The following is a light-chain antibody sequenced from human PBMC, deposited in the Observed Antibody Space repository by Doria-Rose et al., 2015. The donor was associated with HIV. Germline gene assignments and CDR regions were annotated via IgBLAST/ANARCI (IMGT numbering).Light chain of an antibody. V-gene: IGKV3-20*01. CDR3: HQYGTSWT. CDR1: QSFSSNY. J-gene: IGKJ1*01. Sequence: TQSPGTLSLSSGERATLSCRASQSFSSNYLAWYQQKPGQAPSLLIYDGYTRATGIPDRLSASGSGTDFTLTINRLEPEDFALYYCHQYGTSWTFGQGTKVEI. CDR2: DGY.